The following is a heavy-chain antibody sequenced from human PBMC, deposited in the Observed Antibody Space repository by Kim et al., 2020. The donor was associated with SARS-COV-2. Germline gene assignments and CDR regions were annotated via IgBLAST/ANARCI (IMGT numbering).Heavy chain of an antibody. V-gene: IGHV4-31*03. CDR3: ARVRRNYYGSGSYLSHSRQQYYYYYYMDV. D-gene: IGHD3-10*01. Sequence: SETLSLTCTVSGGSISSGGYYWSWIRQHPGKGLEWIGYIYYSGSTYYNPSLKSRVTISVDTSKNQFSLKLSSVTAADTAVYYCARVRRNYYGSGSYLSHSRQQYYYYYYMDVWGKGATVTVSS. CDR1: GGSISSGGYY. J-gene: IGHJ6*03. CDR2: IYYSGST.